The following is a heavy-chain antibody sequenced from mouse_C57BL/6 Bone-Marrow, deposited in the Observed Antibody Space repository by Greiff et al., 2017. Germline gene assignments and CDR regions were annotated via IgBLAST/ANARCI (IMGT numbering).Heavy chain of an antibody. D-gene: IGHD2-3*01. CDR1: GYTFTDYY. J-gene: IGHJ4*01. Sequence: EVQLQQSGPELVKPGASVKISCKASGYTFTDYYMNWVKQSHGKSLEWIGDINPNNGGTSYNQKFKGKATLTVDKSSSTAYMGLRSLTSEDSAVYYCARRWLLNAMDYWGQGTSVTVSS. CDR3: ARRWLLNAMDY. CDR2: INPNNGGT. V-gene: IGHV1-26*01.